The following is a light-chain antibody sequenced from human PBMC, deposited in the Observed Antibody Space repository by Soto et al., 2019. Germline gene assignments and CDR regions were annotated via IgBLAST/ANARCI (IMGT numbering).Light chain of an antibody. Sequence: QSVLTQPPSASGTPGQMVTLSCSVSSSNIGSNTVNWYQQLPGMAPKLLIYNNSQRPSGVPDRFSGSKSGTSASLAISGLQSEDEADYYCAAWDDSLRGLEFGGGTKLTVL. CDR1: SSNIGSNT. V-gene: IGLV1-44*01. CDR2: NNS. J-gene: IGLJ2*01. CDR3: AAWDDSLRGLE.